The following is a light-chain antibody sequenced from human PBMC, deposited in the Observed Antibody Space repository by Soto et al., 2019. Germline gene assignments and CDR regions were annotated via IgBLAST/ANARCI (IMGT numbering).Light chain of an antibody. CDR2: EVS. J-gene: IGLJ2*01. V-gene: IGLV2-14*01. Sequence: QSALTQPASVSGSPGQSITISCTGTSSDVGGYNYVSWYQQHPGKAPKLMIYEVSNRPSGVSNRFSGSKSGNTASLTISGLQDEDEDDYYCSSYPSSRTVVFGGGTKLTVL. CDR3: SSYPSSRTVV. CDR1: SSDVGGYNY.